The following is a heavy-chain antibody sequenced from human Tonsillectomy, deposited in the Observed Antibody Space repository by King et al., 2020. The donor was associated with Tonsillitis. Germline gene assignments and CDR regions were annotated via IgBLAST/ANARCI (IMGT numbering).Heavy chain of an antibody. CDR3: ARKYYDFWSGYFPFGY. Sequence: QLVQSGAEVKKPGASVKVSCKASGYTFTDYYMHWVRQAPGQGLEWMGWINPNSGGTNYAQKFQGRVTMTRETSISTAYMELSRLRSDDTAVYYCARKYYDFWSGYFPFGYWGQGTLVTVSS. D-gene: IGHD3-3*01. CDR2: INPNSGGT. CDR1: GYTFTDYY. J-gene: IGHJ4*02. V-gene: IGHV1-2*02.